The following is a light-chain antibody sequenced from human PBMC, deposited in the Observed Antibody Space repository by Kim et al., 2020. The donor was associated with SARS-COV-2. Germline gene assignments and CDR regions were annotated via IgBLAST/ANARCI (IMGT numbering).Light chain of an antibody. CDR2: EVT. V-gene: IGLV2-8*01. Sequence: PGQSVTISCTGTSSDVGGYNYVSWYQQHPGKAPKLIISEVTKRPSGVPNRFSGSKSGNTASLTVSGLQAEDEADYHCSSYAGNSLVFGGGTKLFVL. J-gene: IGLJ2*01. CDR1: SSDVGGYNY. CDR3: SSYAGNSLV.